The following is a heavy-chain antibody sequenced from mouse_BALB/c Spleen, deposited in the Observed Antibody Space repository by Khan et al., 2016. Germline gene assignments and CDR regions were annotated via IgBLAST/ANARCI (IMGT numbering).Heavy chain of an antibody. Sequence: EVQLVESGGGLVQPGGSLKLSCAASGFDCSRYWMSWVRQAPGKGLEWIGEINPDSSTINYTPSRKDKFIISRDKDKNTLYLHMSTVRSEVTALCYHASARYYGYFAYSAQGTLVTVSA. CDR1: GFDCSRYW. CDR3: ASARYYGYFAY. V-gene: IGHV4-1*02. D-gene: IGHD1-1*01. J-gene: IGHJ3*01. CDR2: INPDSSTI.